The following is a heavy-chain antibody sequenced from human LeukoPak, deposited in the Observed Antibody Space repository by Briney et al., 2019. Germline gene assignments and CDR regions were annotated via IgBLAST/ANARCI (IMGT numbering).Heavy chain of an antibody. J-gene: IGHJ4*02. CDR3: ARGSSPIVATIALNDFDY. V-gene: IGHV4-59*01. CDR1: GGSISSYY. Sequence: ASETLSLTCTVSGGSISSYYWSWIRQPPGKGLEWIGYIYYSGSTNYNPSLKSRVTISVDTSKNQFSLKLSSVTAADTAVYYCARGSSPIVATIALNDFDYWGQGTLVTVSS. CDR2: IYYSGST. D-gene: IGHD5-12*01.